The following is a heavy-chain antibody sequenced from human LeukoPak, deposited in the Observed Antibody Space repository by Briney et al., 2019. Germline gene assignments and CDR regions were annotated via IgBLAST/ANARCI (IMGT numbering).Heavy chain of an antibody. CDR1: GYTFTGYY. J-gene: IGHJ4*02. D-gene: IGHD3-10*01. V-gene: IGHV1-2*02. CDR2: IKHDSGGT. Sequence: ASVTVSCKASGYTFTGYYIHWVRQAPGQGLEWVAWIKHDSGGTNYAQKFQGRVTVAWDTSISTAYMELSRLRSDDTAVYYCATGIPHGSGSFSYFDYWGQGTLVTVSS. CDR3: ATGIPHGSGSFSYFDY.